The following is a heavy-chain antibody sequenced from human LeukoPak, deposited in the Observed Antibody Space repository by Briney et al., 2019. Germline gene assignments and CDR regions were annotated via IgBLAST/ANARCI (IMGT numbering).Heavy chain of an antibody. D-gene: IGHD1-26*01. CDR1: GFTFSSYA. Sequence: GGSLRLSCAASGFTFSSYAMNWVRQAPGKGLEWVSGITGTGDRTYYADSVKGRFTISRDNSKKTLYLQMNSLRAEDTAVYHCANSGSSSGTGSAGYWGQGTLVTVPS. CDR3: ANSGSSSGTGSAGY. J-gene: IGHJ4*02. V-gene: IGHV3-23*01. CDR2: ITGTGDRT.